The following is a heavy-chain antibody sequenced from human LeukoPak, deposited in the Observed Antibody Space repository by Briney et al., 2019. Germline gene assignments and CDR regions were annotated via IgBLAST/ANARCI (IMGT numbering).Heavy chain of an antibody. J-gene: IGHJ6*03. CDR2: IRYDGSNK. CDR3: AKRGIVVVPAAGIYYYYMDV. D-gene: IGHD2-2*01. Sequence: GGSLRLSCAASGFTFSSYGMHWVRQAPGKELEWVAFIRYDGSNKYYADSVKGRFTISRDNSKNTLYLQMNSLRAEDTAVYYCAKRGIVVVPAAGIYYYYMDVWGKGTTVTVSS. CDR1: GFTFSSYG. V-gene: IGHV3-30*02.